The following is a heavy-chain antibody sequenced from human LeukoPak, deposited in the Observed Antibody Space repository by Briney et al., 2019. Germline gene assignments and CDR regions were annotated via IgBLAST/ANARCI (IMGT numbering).Heavy chain of an antibody. CDR1: GGTFSSYA. J-gene: IGHJ4*02. Sequence: SVKVSCKASGGTFSSYAISWVRQAPGQGLEWMGRIIPIFGIANYAQKFQGRVTITEDKSTSTAYMELSSMRSEDTAFYYCARAVYDSSGYYLWGWGQGTLVTVSS. D-gene: IGHD3-22*01. CDR2: IIPIFGIA. V-gene: IGHV1-69*04. CDR3: ARAVYDSSGYYLWG.